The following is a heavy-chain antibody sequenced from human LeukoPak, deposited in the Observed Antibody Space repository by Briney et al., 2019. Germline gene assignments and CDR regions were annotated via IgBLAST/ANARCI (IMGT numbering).Heavy chain of an antibody. CDR3: ARDYDVLTAYPPTQLFDP. J-gene: IGHJ5*02. CDR1: GYSISSGYY. D-gene: IGHD3-9*01. CDR2: IYYTGNT. V-gene: IGHV4-38-2*02. Sequence: SETLSLTCTVSGYSISSGYYWGWIRQPPGKGMEFIAYIYYTGNTYFNPSLKSRVTISVDTSKNQFSLKLTSVTAADTAVYYCARDYDVLTAYPPTQLFDPWGQGTLVTVSS.